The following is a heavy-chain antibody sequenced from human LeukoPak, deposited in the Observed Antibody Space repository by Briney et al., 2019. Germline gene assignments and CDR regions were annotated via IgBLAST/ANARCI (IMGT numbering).Heavy chain of an antibody. V-gene: IGHV1-18*01. CDR2: IGTYGGDT. D-gene: IGHD3-22*01. J-gene: IGHJ5*01. CDR1: TSR. CDR3: ARDLWNFYDDSGYNRDFDS. Sequence: ASVKVSCKATSRISWVRQAPGQGLEWMGWIGTYGGDTYYAQKFQGRITVTTDTSTSTVYMELRNLRSDDTAVYYCARDLWNFYDDSGYNRDFDSWGQGTLVTVST.